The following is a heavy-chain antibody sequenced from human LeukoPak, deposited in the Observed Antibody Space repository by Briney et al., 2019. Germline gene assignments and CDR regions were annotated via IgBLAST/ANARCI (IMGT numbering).Heavy chain of an antibody. Sequence: ASVKVCCKASGYTFTSYYMHWVRQAPGQGLEWMGIINPGGGSTSYAQKFQGRVTMTRDTSTSTVYMELSSLRSEDTAVYYCAREWMAARRRYYFDNWGQGTLVTVSS. CDR2: INPGGGST. J-gene: IGHJ4*02. V-gene: IGHV1-46*01. CDR1: GYTFTSYY. CDR3: AREWMAARRRYYFDN. D-gene: IGHD6-6*01.